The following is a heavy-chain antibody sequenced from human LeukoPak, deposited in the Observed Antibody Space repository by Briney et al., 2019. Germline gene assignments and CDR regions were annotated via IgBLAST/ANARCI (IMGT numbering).Heavy chain of an antibody. J-gene: IGHJ5*02. CDR3: TKSSTSRYYWFDH. CDR2: IIPIIGTA. D-gene: IGHD2-2*01. V-gene: IGHV1-69*13. CDR1: GGTFSSYA. Sequence: VKVSCKASGGTFSSYAISWVRQPPGQGREWMGVIIPIIGTANYAQKFQGRVTITADESKSTAYMEMSSLRSEDTAVYYCTKSSTSRYYWFDHWGQGTLVTFSS.